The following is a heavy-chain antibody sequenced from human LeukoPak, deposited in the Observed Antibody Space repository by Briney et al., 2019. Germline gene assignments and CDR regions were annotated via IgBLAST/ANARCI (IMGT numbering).Heavy chain of an antibody. CDR1: GGTFSSYT. Sequence: SVKVSCKASGGTFSSYTISWVRQAPGQGLEWMGRIIPILGIANYAQKFQGRVTITADKSTSTAYMELSRLRSEDTAVYYCARVGSGVTTSRYYYMDVWGKGATVTVSS. V-gene: IGHV1-69*02. D-gene: IGHD4-17*01. CDR2: IIPILGIA. CDR3: ARVGSGVTTSRYYYMDV. J-gene: IGHJ6*03.